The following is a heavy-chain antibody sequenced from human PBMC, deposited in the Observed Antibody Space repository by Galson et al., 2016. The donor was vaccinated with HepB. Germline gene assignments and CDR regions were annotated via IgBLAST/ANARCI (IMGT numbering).Heavy chain of an antibody. V-gene: IGHV3-23*01. CDR3: ARDPGFRNGMDV. CDR1: GFTFSNYG. J-gene: IGHJ6*02. CDR2: ISADGRAT. Sequence: SLRLSCAASGFTFSNYGMAWVRQAPGKGLKWVSAISADGRATFYADSVKGRFTISRDNDKNTLYLQMNSLRAEDTAEYYCARDPGFRNGMDVWGQGTTVTVS.